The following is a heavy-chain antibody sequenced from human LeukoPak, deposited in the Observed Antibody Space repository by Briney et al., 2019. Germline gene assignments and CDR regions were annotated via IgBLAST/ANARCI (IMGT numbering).Heavy chain of an antibody. CDR2: INPNSGGT. CDR3: ARVRSGDQLLSSEFDY. J-gene: IGHJ4*02. D-gene: IGHD2-2*01. Sequence: ASVKVSCKASGYTFTGYYMHWVRQAPGQGLEWMGWINPNSGGTNYAQKFQGRVTMTRDTSISTAYMELSRLRSDDTAVYYCARVRSGDQLLSSEFDYWGQGTLVTVSS. V-gene: IGHV1-2*02. CDR1: GYTFTGYY.